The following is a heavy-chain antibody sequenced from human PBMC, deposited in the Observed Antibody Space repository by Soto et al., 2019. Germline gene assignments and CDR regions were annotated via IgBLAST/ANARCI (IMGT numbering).Heavy chain of an antibody. CDR1: GFTFSSYD. J-gene: IGHJ4*02. Sequence: QVQLVESGGGVVQPGRSLRLSCAASGFTFSSYDMHWVRQAPGKGLEWVAVIWYDGSNKYYADSVKGRFTISRDNSKNTLYLQMNSLRAEDTAVYYCARESIAAGASVDYWGQGTLVTVSS. V-gene: IGHV3-33*01. CDR3: ARESIAAGASVDY. D-gene: IGHD6-6*01. CDR2: IWYDGSNK.